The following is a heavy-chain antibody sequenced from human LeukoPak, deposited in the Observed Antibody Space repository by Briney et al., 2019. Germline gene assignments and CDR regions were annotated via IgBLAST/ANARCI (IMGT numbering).Heavy chain of an antibody. CDR2: ISYDGSNK. CDR3: ARAVQQLADY. V-gene: IGHV3-30*04. Sequence: GGSLRLSCAASGFTFSSYAMHWVRQVPGKGLEWVAVISYDGSNKYHADSVKGRFTISRDNSKNTLYLQMNSLRAEDTAVYYCARAVQQLADYWGQGTLVTVSS. CDR1: GFTFSSYA. J-gene: IGHJ4*02. D-gene: IGHD6-6*01.